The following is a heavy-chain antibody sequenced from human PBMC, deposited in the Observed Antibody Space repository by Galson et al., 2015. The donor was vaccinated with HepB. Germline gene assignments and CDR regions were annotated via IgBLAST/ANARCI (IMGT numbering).Heavy chain of an antibody. CDR3: ARDRTRATYYDFWSGYYIYYYYMDV. CDR1: GYTFTSYG. Sequence: SVKVSCKASGYTFTSYGISWVRQAPGQGLEWMGWISAYNGNTNYAQKLQGRVTMTTDTSTSTAYMELRSLRSDDTAVYYCARDRTRATYYDFWSGYYIYYYYMDVWGKGTTVTVSS. CDR2: ISAYNGNT. V-gene: IGHV1-18*01. D-gene: IGHD3-3*01. J-gene: IGHJ6*03.